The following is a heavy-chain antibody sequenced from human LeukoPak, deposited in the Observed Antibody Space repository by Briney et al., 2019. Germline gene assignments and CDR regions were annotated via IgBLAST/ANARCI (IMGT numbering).Heavy chain of an antibody. J-gene: IGHJ4*02. CDR2: IYYSGST. V-gene: IGHV4-59*01. D-gene: IGHD3-10*01. CDR3: ASYGSGIFDY. CDR1: GGSISSYY. Sequence: SETLSLTCTVSGGSISSYYWRWIRQPPGKGLEWIGYIYYSGSTNYNPSLKSRVTISVDTSKNQFSLKLSSVTAADTAVYYCASYGSGIFDYWGQGTLVTVSS.